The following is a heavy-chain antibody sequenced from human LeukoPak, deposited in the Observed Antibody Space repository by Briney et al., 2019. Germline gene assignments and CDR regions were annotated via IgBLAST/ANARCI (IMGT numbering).Heavy chain of an antibody. CDR3: GRDARGYYDDGYFDY. CDR1: GFTFSSYG. Sequence: QPGRSLRLSCAASGFTFSSYGMHWVRQAPGKGLEWVAVIWYDGSNKYYADSVKGRFTISRDNSKNTLYLQMNSLKTEDTAVYYCGRDARGYYDDGYFDYWGQGTLVTVSS. J-gene: IGHJ4*02. D-gene: IGHD3-22*01. CDR2: IWYDGSNK. V-gene: IGHV3-33*01.